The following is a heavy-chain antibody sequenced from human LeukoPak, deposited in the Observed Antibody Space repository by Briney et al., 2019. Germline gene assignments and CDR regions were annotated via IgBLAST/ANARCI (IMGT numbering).Heavy chain of an antibody. CDR2: INPNSGGT. CDR1: GYTFTGYY. Sequence: ASVKVSCKASGYTFTGYYMHWVRQAPGQGLEWMGWINPNSGGTNYAQKFQGRVTMTRDTSISTAYMELSRLRSDDTAVYYCATGSGKGVHCSGGSCHGLGYFQHWGQGTLVTVSS. D-gene: IGHD2-15*01. J-gene: IGHJ1*01. CDR3: ATGSGKGVHCSGGSCHGLGYFQH. V-gene: IGHV1-2*02.